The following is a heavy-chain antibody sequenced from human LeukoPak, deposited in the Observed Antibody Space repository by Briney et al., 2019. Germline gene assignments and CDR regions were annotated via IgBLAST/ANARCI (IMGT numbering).Heavy chain of an antibody. CDR1: GFTFSSYA. V-gene: IGHV3-23*01. J-gene: IGHJ4*02. CDR3: AKGSLRFPGATSDY. D-gene: IGHD3-3*01. CDR2: ISGSGGST. Sequence: GGSLRLSCAASGFTFSSYAMSWVRQAPGKGLEWVSAISGSGGSTYYADSVKGRFTISRDNSKNTLYLQMNSLRAEDTAVYYCAKGSLRFPGATSDYWGQGTLVTVSS.